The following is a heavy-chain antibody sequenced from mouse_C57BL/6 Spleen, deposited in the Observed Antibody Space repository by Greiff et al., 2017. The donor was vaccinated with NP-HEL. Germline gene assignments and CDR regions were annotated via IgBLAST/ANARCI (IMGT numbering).Heavy chain of an antibody. CDR2: ISSGSSTI. D-gene: IGHD1-1*01. V-gene: IGHV5-17*01. J-gene: IGHJ2*01. CDR3: ARPYYYGSSYYFDY. CDR1: GFTFSDYG. Sequence: EVNVVESGGGLVKPGGSLKLSCAASGFTFSDYGMHWVRQAPEKGLEWVAYISSGSSTIYYADTVKGRFTISSDNAKNTLFLQMTSLRSEDTAMYYCARPYYYGSSYYFDYWGQGTTLTVSS.